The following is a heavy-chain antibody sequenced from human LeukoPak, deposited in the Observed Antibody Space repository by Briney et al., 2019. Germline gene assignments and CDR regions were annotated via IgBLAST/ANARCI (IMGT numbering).Heavy chain of an antibody. V-gene: IGHV1-69*06. J-gene: IGHJ4*02. D-gene: IGHD3-22*01. CDR3: AKEFGDSSGYSRWRGFDY. CDR1: GGIFISST. CDR2: ISPIFETA. Sequence: SVKVSCKASGGIFISSTINWVRQAPGQGLEWMGGISPIFETANYAQKFQGRVTITADKSTSTAYMALSSLRSEDTTVYYCAKEFGDSSGYSRWRGFDYWGQGTLVTVSS.